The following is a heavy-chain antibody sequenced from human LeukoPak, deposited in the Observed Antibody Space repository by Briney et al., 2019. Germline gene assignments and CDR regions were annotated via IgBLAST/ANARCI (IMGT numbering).Heavy chain of an antibody. CDR1: GFTFSSYW. CDR3: AGATNGYSDSWNAH. CDR2: INSDGSST. J-gene: IGHJ4*02. V-gene: IGHV3-74*01. Sequence: PGGSLRLSCVASGFTFSSYWMHWVRQAPGKGLVWVSRINSDGSSTRYADSVKGRFTISRGNAKNTLFLQMNSLRAEDTAVYYCAGATNGYSDSWNAHWGQGTLVTVSS. D-gene: IGHD6-13*01.